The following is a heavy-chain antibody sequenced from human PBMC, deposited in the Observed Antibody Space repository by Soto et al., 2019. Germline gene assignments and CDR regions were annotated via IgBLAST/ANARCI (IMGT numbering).Heavy chain of an antibody. CDR2: INHIGDT. V-gene: IGHV4-34*01. CDR3: ARGRKWEPNNWFDP. D-gene: IGHD1-26*01. J-gene: IGHJ5*02. Sequence: QVQLQQWGAGLLKPSETLSLTCAVYGGSFSGYYWCWIRQPPGKGLEWIGEINHIGDTKYNPSLKSRVTISLDTSKKRFSLKLDSVTAADTAVYYCARGRKWEPNNWFDPWGQGTLVTVSS. CDR1: GGSFSGYY.